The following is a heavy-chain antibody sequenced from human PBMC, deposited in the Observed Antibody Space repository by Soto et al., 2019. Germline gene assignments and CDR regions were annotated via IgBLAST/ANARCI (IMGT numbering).Heavy chain of an antibody. CDR3: VRDRDLYRDMFHADL. Sequence: LRLSCAASGFTFRNYWMGWVRQTPEKGLEWVANIKPDGSEKYYVDSVKGRFTISRDNAKNSLYLQMNSLRAEDTAVYFCVRDRDLYRDMFHADLWGQGTLVTVSS. J-gene: IGHJ4*01. CDR2: IKPDGSEK. CDR1: GFTFRNYW. V-gene: IGHV3-7*01. D-gene: IGHD3-10*02.